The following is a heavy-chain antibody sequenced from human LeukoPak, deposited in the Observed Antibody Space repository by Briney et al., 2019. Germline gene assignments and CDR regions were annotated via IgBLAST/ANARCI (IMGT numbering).Heavy chain of an antibody. J-gene: IGHJ4*02. CDR1: GFTFSSYA. CDR2: ISGSGGST. Sequence: GGSLRLSCAASGFTFSSYAMSWVRQAPGKGLEWVSAISGSGGSTYYADSVKGRFTISRDNTKNTLYLQMNSLRAEDTAVYYCAKGRGTGYCSSTSCYTPFDYWGQGTLVTVSS. CDR3: AKGRGTGYCSSTSCYTPFDY. V-gene: IGHV3-23*01. D-gene: IGHD2-2*02.